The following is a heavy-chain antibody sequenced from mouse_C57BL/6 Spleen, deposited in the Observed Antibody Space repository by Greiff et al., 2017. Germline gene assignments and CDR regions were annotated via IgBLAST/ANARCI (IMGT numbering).Heavy chain of an antibody. D-gene: IGHD2-5*01. V-gene: IGHV1-59*01. CDR2: IDPSDSYT. J-gene: IGHJ2*01. Sequence: VQLQQPGAELVRPGTSVKLSCKASGYTFTSYWMHWVKQRPGQGLEWIGVIDPSDSYTNYTQKFKGKATLTVDTSSSTAYMNLNSLTSEDSAVYYCARWISNCDYWGQGTTLTVSS. CDR3: ARWISNCDY. CDR1: GYTFTSYW.